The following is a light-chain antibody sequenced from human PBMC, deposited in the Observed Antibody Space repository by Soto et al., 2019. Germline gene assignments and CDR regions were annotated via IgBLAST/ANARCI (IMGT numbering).Light chain of an antibody. CDR1: TGAVTSGHY. Sequence: QAVVTQEPSLTVSPGGTVTLTCGSSTGAVTSGHYPYWFQQKPGQAPRTLIYDTSNKHSWTPARFSGSLLGGKAALTLSGAQPEDEDEYYCLISYSGPYVFRTGTKVTVL. CDR3: LISYSGPYV. J-gene: IGLJ1*01. CDR2: DTS. V-gene: IGLV7-46*01.